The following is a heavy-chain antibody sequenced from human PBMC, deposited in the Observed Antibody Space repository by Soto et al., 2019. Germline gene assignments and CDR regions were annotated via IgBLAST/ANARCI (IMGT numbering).Heavy chain of an antibody. Sequence: GASVKVSCKASGGTFSSYAISWVRQAPGQGLEWMGGIIPIFGTANYAQKSQGRVTITADKSTSTAYMELSSLISEDTAVYYCAQTLPSPGADYYYGMDVWGQGTTVTVS. D-gene: IGHD3-10*01. V-gene: IGHV1-69*06. CDR1: GGTFSSYA. J-gene: IGHJ6*01. CDR3: AQTLPSPGADYYYGMDV. CDR2: IIPIFGTA.